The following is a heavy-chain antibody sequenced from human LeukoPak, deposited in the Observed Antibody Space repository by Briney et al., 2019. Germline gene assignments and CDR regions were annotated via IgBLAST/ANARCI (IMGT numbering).Heavy chain of an antibody. CDR3: AKESEMLCGGWFDP. CDR2: ISGSGIKT. D-gene: IGHD2-21*01. Sequence: GGSLRLSCAASGFAFSSYAMSWVRQAPGKGLEWVSAISGSGIKTYYADSVKGRFTISRDNSKNTLYLQMSSLRAEDTALYYCAKESEMLCGGWFDPWGQGTLVTVSS. CDR1: GFAFSSYA. V-gene: IGHV3-23*01. J-gene: IGHJ5*02.